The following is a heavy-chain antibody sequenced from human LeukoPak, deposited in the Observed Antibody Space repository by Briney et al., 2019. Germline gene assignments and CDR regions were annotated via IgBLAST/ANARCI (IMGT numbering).Heavy chain of an antibody. Sequence: GGSLRLSCAASGFTFSTYWMHWVRQAPGKGLVWVSRIKSDGSATTYADFVKGRFTVSRDNAKNTLYLQMSSLRAEDTAMYFCARVGGRGSIGGDCWGQGTLVTDSS. CDR1: GFTFSTYW. CDR2: IKSDGSAT. J-gene: IGHJ4*02. CDR3: ARVGGRGSIGGDC. V-gene: IGHV3-74*03. D-gene: IGHD3-10*01.